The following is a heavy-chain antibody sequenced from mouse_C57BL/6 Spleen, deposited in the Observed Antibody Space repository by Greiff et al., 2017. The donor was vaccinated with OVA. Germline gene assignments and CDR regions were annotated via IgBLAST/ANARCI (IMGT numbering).Heavy chain of an antibody. D-gene: IGHD2-1*01. Sequence: VQLQQSGAELARPGASVKMSCKASGYTFTSYTMHWVKQRPGQGLEWIGYINPSSGYTKYNQKFKDKATLTADKSSSTAYMQLSSLTSEDSAVYYCARDGNYEAWFAYWGQGTLVTVSA. CDR3: ARDGNYEAWFAY. CDR2: INPSSGYT. J-gene: IGHJ3*01. CDR1: GYTFTSYT. V-gene: IGHV1-4*01.